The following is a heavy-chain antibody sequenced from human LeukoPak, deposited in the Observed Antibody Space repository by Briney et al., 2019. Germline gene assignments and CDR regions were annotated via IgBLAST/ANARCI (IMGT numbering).Heavy chain of an antibody. J-gene: IGHJ4*02. CDR3: ASTDSSSPFDY. CDR1: GYTFITYD. Sequence: ASVKVSCKASGYTFITYDINWVRQAPGQGLEWMGWMNPNSGNTGYAQKFQGRVTMTRDMSTSTVYMELSSLRSEDTAVYYCASTDSSSPFDYWGQGTLVTVSS. V-gene: IGHV1-8*01. CDR2: MNPNSGNT. D-gene: IGHD6-6*01.